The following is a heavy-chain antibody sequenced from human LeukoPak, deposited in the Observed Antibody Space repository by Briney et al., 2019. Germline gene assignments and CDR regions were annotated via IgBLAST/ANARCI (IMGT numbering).Heavy chain of an antibody. CDR1: GFTFSSYS. D-gene: IGHD5-24*01. CDR3: ARDWDGYNGGVDY. J-gene: IGHJ4*02. V-gene: IGHV3-30-3*01. Sequence: PGGSLRLSCAASGFTFSSYSMHWVRQAPCKGLEWVAVISYDGSNKYYADSVKGRFTISRDNSKNTLYLQMNSLRAEDTAVYYCARDWDGYNGGVDYWGQGTLVTVSS. CDR2: ISYDGSNK.